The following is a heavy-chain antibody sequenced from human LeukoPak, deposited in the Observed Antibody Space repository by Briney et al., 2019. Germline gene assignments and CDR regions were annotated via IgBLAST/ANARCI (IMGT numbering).Heavy chain of an antibody. Sequence: ASETLSLTCTVSDDSISSRTFSWGWIRQPPGRGLEWIGSFKSGDTTYYMSSLKSRVTLFVDTSRKQFSLELTSVTAADTAVYYCAIQRAWFGEWAFDNWGQGTLVTVSS. CDR1: DDSISSRTFS. J-gene: IGHJ4*02. CDR3: AIQRAWFGEWAFDN. V-gene: IGHV4-39*01. CDR2: FKSGDTT. D-gene: IGHD3-10*01.